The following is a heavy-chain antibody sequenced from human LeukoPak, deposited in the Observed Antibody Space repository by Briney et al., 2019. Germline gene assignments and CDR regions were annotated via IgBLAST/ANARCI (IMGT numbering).Heavy chain of an antibody. Sequence: PGGSLTLSCAASGFPFSRYSMNWLRQPPGKGLEWVSSMNSSRRYIYYADSVKGRFTISRDNAKNSLYLQMKSRRAEDTAVYYCARGGSLWGNDYWGQGTLVTVSS. CDR1: GFPFSRYS. V-gene: IGHV3-21*04. CDR3: ARGGSLWGNDY. J-gene: IGHJ4*02. D-gene: IGHD3-16*01. CDR2: MNSSRRYI.